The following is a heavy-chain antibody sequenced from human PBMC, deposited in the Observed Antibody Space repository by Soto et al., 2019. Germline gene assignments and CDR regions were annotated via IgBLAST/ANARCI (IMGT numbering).Heavy chain of an antibody. CDR3: ASERSRRDAAFDI. CDR2: ISAYNGNT. CDR1: GYTFTSYA. V-gene: IGHV1-18*01. Sequence: ASVKVSCKASGYTFTSYAMHWVRQAPGQRLEWMGWISAYNGNTNYAQKLQGRVTMTTDTSTSTAYMELRSLRSDDTAVYYCASERSRRDAAFDIWGQGTMVTVSS. J-gene: IGHJ3*02.